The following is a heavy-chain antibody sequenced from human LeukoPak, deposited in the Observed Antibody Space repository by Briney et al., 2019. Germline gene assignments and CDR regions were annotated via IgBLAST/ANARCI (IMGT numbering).Heavy chain of an antibody. CDR2: MSYSGST. V-gene: IGHV4-59*08. CDR3: ARQLSWFYFDS. D-gene: IGHD6-13*01. J-gene: IGHJ4*02. Sequence: SETLSLTCTVSGGSISSYYWSWIRQPAGKGLEWIGYMSYSGSTNYNPSLKSRVTISADASKNQFSLKLSSVTAADTAMYFCARQLSWFYFDSWGQGAPVTVSS. CDR1: GGSISSYY.